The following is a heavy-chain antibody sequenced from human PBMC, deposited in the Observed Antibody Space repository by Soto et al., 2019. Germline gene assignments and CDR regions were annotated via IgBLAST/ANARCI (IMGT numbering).Heavy chain of an antibody. CDR3: AGDCSGGSCYPEAFDI. Sequence: GGSLRLSCAASGFTVSSNYMSWVRQAPGKGLEWVSVIYSGGSTYYADSVKGRFTISRENSKNTLYLQMTSLRAEDTAVYYCAGDCSGGSCYPEAFDIWGQGTMVTVSS. J-gene: IGHJ3*02. CDR1: GFTVSSNY. CDR2: IYSGGST. V-gene: IGHV3-66*01. D-gene: IGHD2-15*01.